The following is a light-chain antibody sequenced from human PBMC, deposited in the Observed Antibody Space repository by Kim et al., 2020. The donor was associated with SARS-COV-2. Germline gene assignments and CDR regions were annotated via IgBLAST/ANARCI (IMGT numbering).Light chain of an antibody. J-gene: IGKJ5*01. CDR1: QSVSTN. CDR2: GAT. Sequence: VSPGERATLSCRASQSVSTNLAWYQQKPGQAPRLLIYGATTRATGIPARIGGSGSGTEFTLTISSLQSEDFAVYYCQQYNTWLITFGQGTRLEIK. CDR3: QQYNTWLIT. V-gene: IGKV3D-15*01.